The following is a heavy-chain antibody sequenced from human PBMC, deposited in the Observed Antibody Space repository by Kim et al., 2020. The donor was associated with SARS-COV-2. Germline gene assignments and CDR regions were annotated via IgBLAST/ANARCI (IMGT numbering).Heavy chain of an antibody. V-gene: IGHV3-23*01. J-gene: IGHJ6*02. D-gene: IGHD3-3*01. CDR2: ISGSGGST. Sequence: GGSLRLSCAASGFTFSSYAMSWVRQAPGKGLEWVSAISGSGGSTYYADSVKGRFTISRDNSKNTLYLQMNSLRAEDTAVYYCAKGRRGFSQYGMDVWGQGTTVTVSS. CDR1: GFTFSSYA. CDR3: AKGRRGFSQYGMDV.